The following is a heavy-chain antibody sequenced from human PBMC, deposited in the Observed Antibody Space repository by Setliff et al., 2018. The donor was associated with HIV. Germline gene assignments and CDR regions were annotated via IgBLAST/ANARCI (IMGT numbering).Heavy chain of an antibody. J-gene: IGHJ4*02. V-gene: IGHV4-39*01. CDR2: IHSSGST. CDR3: ASGEDSGTYGEPYDS. D-gene: IGHD1-26*01. CDR1: GDSIISSRNF. Sequence: LSLTCTVSGDSIISSRNFWGWIRQPPGKGLEWIGNIHSSGSTYYNPSLKSRVFISVDLSINQFSLKLHSVTAADTAVYYCASGEDSGTYGEPYDSWGRGALVTVSS.